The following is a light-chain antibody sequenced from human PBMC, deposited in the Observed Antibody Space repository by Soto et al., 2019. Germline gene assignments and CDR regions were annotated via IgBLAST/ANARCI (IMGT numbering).Light chain of an antibody. CDR2: DVS. V-gene: IGKV1-5*01. CDR1: QSINNL. Sequence: DVQMTQSPSTLSASVGDRVTITCRASQSINNLLAWYQQKPGKAPKFLIYDVSTLQSGVPSRFSGSGSVTEFTRTISSLQPEDFAPWYCQQYGSYSLTFGGGTRVVIK. J-gene: IGKJ4*01. CDR3: QQYGSYSLT.